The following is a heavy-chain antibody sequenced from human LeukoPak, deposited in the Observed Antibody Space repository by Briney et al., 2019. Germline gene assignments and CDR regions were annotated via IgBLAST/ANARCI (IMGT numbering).Heavy chain of an antibody. J-gene: IGHJ4*02. D-gene: IGHD5-12*01. CDR2: IYYSGST. Sequence: SETLSLTCTVSGGSISSYYWSWIRQPPGKGLEWIGYIYYSGSTNYNPSLKSRVTISVDTSKNQFSLKLSSVTAADTAVYYCARRLHSGYDWEYYFDYWGQGTLVTVSS. CDR1: GGSISSYY. CDR3: ARRLHSGYDWEYYFDY. V-gene: IGHV4-59*08.